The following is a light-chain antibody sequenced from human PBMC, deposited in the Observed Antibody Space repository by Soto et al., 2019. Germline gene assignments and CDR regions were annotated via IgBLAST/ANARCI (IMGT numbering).Light chain of an antibody. CDR1: QSVSSSF. V-gene: IGKV3-20*01. Sequence: EIVLTQSPGTLSLSPGERATLSCRASQSVSSSFLAWYQQKPGQAPRLLIYGASSRSTVIPDRFSGSGSGTDCSLAISRLEPEDCAVYYCQQYGRSPWTFGQGPKLEIK. CDR2: GAS. J-gene: IGKJ1*01. CDR3: QQYGRSPWT.